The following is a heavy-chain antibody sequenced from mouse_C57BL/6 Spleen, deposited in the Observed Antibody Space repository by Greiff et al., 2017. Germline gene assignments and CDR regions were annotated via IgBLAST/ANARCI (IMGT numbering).Heavy chain of an antibody. V-gene: IGHV5-9-1*02. D-gene: IGHD2-13*01. J-gene: IGHJ2*01. CDR1: GFTFSSYA. CDR3: TRVGDDGDLRGCDY. CDR2: ISSGGDYI. Sequence: EVQLVESGEGLVKPGGSLKLSCAASGFTFSSYAMSWVRQTPEKRLEWVAYISSGGDYIYYADNVKGRFTISRDHARNTRYLQMSSLKSEDTAMYYCTRVGDDGDLRGCDYWGQGTTLTVSS.